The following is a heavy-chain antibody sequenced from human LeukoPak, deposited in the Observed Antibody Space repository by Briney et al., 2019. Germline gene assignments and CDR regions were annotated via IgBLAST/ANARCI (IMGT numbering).Heavy chain of an antibody. J-gene: IGHJ4*02. CDR1: GFTFSSYA. D-gene: IGHD6-13*01. V-gene: IGHV3-23*01. CDR3: AKDLGSWYYFDY. Sequence: GGSLRLSCAASGFTFSSYAMSWVRQAPGKGLEWVSAISGSGGRTYYADSVKRRFTISRDNSKNTLYLHMNSRRAEDTAVYYCAKDLGSWYYFDYWGQGTLVTVSS. CDR2: ISGSGGRT.